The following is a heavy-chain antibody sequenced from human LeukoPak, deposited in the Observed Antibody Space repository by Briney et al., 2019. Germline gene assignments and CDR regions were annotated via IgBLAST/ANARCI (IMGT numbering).Heavy chain of an antibody. CDR3: ASWEPYHFDY. CDR1: GGSISSGGYY. D-gene: IGHD1-14*01. V-gene: IGHV4-30-2*01. J-gene: IGHJ4*02. Sequence: SETLSLTCTVSGGSISSGGYYWSWIRQPPGKGLEWIGYIYHSGSTYYNPSLKSRVTISVDRSKNQFSLKLSSVTAADTAVYYCASWEPYHFDYWGQGTLVTVSS. CDR2: IYHSGST.